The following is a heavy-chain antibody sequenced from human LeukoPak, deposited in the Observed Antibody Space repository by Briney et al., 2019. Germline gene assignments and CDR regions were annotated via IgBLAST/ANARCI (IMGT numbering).Heavy chain of an antibody. D-gene: IGHD1-26*01. J-gene: IGHJ5*02. CDR1: GFTLRSYC. Sequence: GGCVSLSCAACGFTLRSYCMHWVRQARGKGLVWVSRINSDGGSKTYADSVKGRFTISRDNAMNTLYLQMNSLGAEDTAVYYCANDEAGAWGQGTRVTVSS. CDR3: ANDEAGA. V-gene: IGHV3-74*01. CDR2: INSDGGSK.